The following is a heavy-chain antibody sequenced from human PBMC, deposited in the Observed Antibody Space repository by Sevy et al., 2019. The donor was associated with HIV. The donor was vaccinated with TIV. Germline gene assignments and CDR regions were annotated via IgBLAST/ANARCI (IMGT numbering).Heavy chain of an antibody. CDR3: STDPIIVLLVTDGMDV. CDR2: IKSKADGGTI. Sequence: GGSLRLSCAASGFTFTYAWMSWVRQAPGRGLEWVGRIKSKADGGTIDYAAPVKGRFTISRDDSKNTVYLQMNSLKTEDTAVYYCSTDPIIVLLVTDGMDVWGQWTTVTVSS. D-gene: IGHD2-8*02. V-gene: IGHV3-15*01. CDR1: GFTFTYAW. J-gene: IGHJ6*02.